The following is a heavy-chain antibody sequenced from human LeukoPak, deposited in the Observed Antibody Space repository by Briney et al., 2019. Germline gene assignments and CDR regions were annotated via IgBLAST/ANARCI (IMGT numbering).Heavy chain of an antibody. CDR3: ARGVTIFGVPPVY. CDR2: INHSGST. J-gene: IGHJ4*02. D-gene: IGHD3-3*01. V-gene: IGHV4-34*01. CDR1: GGSFSGYY. Sequence: SSETLSLTCAVYGGSFSGYYWSWIRQPPGKGLEWIGEINHSGSTNYNPSLKSRVTISVDTSKNQFSLKLSSVTAADTAVYYCARGVTIFGVPPVYWGQGTLVTVSS.